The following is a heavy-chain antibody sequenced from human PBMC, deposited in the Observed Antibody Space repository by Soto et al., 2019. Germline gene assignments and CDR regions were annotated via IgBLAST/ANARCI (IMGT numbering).Heavy chain of an antibody. CDR3: ARGYCTNGVCYRPMDV. CDR1: GYTFTSYG. J-gene: IGHJ6*01. V-gene: IGHV1-18*01. Sequence: GASVKVSCKASGYTFTSYGISWVRQAPGQGLEWMGWISAYNGNTNYAQKLQGRVTMTTDTSTSTAYMELRSLRSDDTAVYYCARGYCTNGVCYRPMDVWGQGTTVTVSS. CDR2: ISAYNGNT. D-gene: IGHD2-8*01.